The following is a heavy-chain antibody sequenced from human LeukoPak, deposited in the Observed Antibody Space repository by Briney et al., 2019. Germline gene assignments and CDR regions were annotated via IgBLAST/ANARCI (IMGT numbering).Heavy chain of an antibody. V-gene: IGHV3-9*01. CDR1: GFTFDDYA. CDR2: ISWNSGSI. J-gene: IGHJ4*02. CDR3: AKDTKPQSAAADY. Sequence: GGSLRLSCAASGFTFDDYAMHWVRQAPGKGLEWVSGISWNSGSIGYADSVKGRFTISRDNAKNSLFLQMNSLRTGDTALYFCAKDTKPQSAAADYWGQGTLVTVSS. D-gene: IGHD2-2*01.